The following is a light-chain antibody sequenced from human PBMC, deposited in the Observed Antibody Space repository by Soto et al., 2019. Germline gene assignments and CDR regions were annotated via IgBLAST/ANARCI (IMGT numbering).Light chain of an antibody. J-gene: IGLJ1*01. Sequence: QSVLTQPPSVSGAPGQSGTISCPGSSSNFWAGYSVQWYQQLPGTAPKLLIYGNNNRPSGVPNRFSASKSGTSGSLAITGLKAEDEADYYCQSYDSRLSGSVVGTGTKVTVL. V-gene: IGLV1-40*01. CDR1: SSNFWAGYS. CDR3: QSYDSRLSGSV. CDR2: GNN.